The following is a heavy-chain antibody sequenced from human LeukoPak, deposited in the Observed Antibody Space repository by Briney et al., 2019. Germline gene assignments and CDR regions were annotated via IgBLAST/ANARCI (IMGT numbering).Heavy chain of an antibody. CDR1: GGTFSSYD. Sequence: ASVKVSCKASGGTFSSYDISWVRQAPGQGLEWMGGIILIFGTANYAQKFQGRVTITADESTSTAYMELSSLRSEDTAVYYCARDPDYGDYENAFDIWGQGTMVTVSS. CDR2: IILIFGTA. V-gene: IGHV1-69*13. D-gene: IGHD4-17*01. J-gene: IGHJ3*02. CDR3: ARDPDYGDYENAFDI.